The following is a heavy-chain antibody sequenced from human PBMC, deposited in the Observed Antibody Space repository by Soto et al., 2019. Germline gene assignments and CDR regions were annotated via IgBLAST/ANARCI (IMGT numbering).Heavy chain of an antibody. CDR1: DGSVSSGSYY. Sequence: SETLSLTCTVSDGSVSSGSYYWSWIRQPPGKGLEWIGYIYYSGSTNYNPSLKSRVTISVDTSKNQFSLKLSSVTAADTAVYYCARDLEVGAYLYFFDYWGQGTLVTVSS. D-gene: IGHD1-26*01. CDR2: IYYSGST. V-gene: IGHV4-61*01. J-gene: IGHJ4*02. CDR3: ARDLEVGAYLYFFDY.